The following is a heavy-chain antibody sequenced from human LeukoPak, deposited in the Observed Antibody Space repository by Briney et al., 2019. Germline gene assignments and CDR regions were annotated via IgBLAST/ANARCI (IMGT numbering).Heavy chain of an antibody. CDR3: AKDNHDYSNYDANWFDP. CDR1: GFTFSSYG. CDR2: IRYDGSNK. V-gene: IGHV3-30*02. D-gene: IGHD4-11*01. J-gene: IGHJ5*02. Sequence: PGGSLRHSCAASGFTFSSYGMHWLRQAPGKGLEWVAFIRYDGSNKYYADSVKGRFTISRDNSKNTLYLQMNSLRAEDAAVYYWAKDNHDYSNYDANWFDPWGQGTLVTVSS.